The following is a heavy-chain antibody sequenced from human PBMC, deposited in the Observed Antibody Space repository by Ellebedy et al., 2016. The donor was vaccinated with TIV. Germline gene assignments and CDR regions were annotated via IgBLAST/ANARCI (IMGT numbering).Heavy chain of an antibody. J-gene: IGHJ4*02. Sequence: GGSLRLXXAASGFIFSNYYMHWVRQSPGRGLVWVSHINGDGSRSANADSVKGRFTISRDNAKNTLYLQMNSLRVEDTAVYHCARGAHPYSFDSWGQGTLVTVSS. CDR2: INGDGSRS. V-gene: IGHV3-74*01. CDR1: GFIFSNYY. CDR3: ARGAHPYSFDS.